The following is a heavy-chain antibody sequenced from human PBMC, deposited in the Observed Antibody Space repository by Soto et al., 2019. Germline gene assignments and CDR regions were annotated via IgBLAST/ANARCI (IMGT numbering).Heavy chain of an antibody. V-gene: IGHV3-33*01. J-gene: IGHJ4*02. CDR2: IWNDGSNE. D-gene: IGHD3-22*01. Sequence: GGSLRLSCEASGFNFSSYGIHWVRQAPGKGLEWVAIIWNDGSNEYYADSVKGRFTISRDNSKNTVYLQVSKLRAEDTAVYYCARDKGPYYYDSSGYYYVLDYWGQGTLVTVSS. CDR3: ARDKGPYYYDSSGYYYVLDY. CDR1: GFNFSSYG.